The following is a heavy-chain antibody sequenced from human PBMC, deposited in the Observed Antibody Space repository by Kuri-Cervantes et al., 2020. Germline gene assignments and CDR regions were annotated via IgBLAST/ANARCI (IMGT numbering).Heavy chain of an antibody. J-gene: IGHJ4*02. V-gene: IGHV3-9*01. CDR1: GFTFDDYA. CDR2: ISWNSGSI. Sequence: SLKISCAASGFTFDDYAMHWVRQAPGKGLEWVSGISWNSGSIGYADSVKGRFTISRDNSKNTLYLQMNSLRAEDTAVYYCARDRGLLWFRELWYWGQGTLVTVSS. CDR3: ARDRGLLWFRELWY. D-gene: IGHD3-10*01.